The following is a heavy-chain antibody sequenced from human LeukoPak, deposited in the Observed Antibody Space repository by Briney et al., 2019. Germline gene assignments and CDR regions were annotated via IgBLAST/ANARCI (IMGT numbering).Heavy chain of an antibody. CDR2: MNPNSGNT. CDR3: ARLPYHTSGYYYYGMDV. V-gene: IGHV1-8*01. CDR1: GYTFTSYD. Sequence: ASVKVSCKASGYTFTSYDINWVRQATGQGLEWMGWMNPNSGNTGYAQKFQGRVTMTRNTSISTAYMELSSLRSEDTAVYYCARLPYHTSGYYYYGMDVWGQGTTVTVSS. J-gene: IGHJ6*02. D-gene: IGHD6-19*01.